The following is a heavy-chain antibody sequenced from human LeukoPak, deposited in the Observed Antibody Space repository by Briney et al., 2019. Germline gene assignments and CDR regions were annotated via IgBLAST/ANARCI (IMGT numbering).Heavy chain of an antibody. Sequence: GVSLRLSCAASGFTFSNYWMSWVRQAPGKGLEWVADIKQDGTQKYYVDSVEGRFTISRDNAKNSLYLQMNSLRVEDTAVYYCARDCGSDCSQAFDIWGQGTMVTVSS. CDR2: IKQDGTQK. J-gene: IGHJ3*02. V-gene: IGHV3-7*05. CDR3: ARDCGSDCSQAFDI. CDR1: GFTFSNYW. D-gene: IGHD2-21*02.